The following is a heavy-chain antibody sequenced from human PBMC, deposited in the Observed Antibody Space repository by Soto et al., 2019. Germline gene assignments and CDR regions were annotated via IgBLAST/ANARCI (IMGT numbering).Heavy chain of an antibody. CDR3: AKAISGSTAPRDY. CDR1: GFTFSTYA. CDR2: ITGSGGST. D-gene: IGHD5-12*01. Sequence: EVQLLESGGGLVQPGGSLRLSCVASGFTFSTYAMNWVRQAPGKGLEWVSVITGSGGSTYYADSVKGRFTISRDNSKNTLYVQMNSLRAEDTAVYYWAKAISGSTAPRDYWGQGTGVTVSS. V-gene: IGHV3-23*01. J-gene: IGHJ4*02.